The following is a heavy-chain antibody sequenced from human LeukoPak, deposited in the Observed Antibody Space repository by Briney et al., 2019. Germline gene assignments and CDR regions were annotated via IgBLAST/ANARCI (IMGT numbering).Heavy chain of an antibody. D-gene: IGHD3-22*01. CDR3: ASSTYYYDSSGFPS. CDR1: GGSFSAYY. J-gene: IGHJ5*02. V-gene: IGHV4-34*01. CDR2: INHSGST. Sequence: SETLSLTCAVYGGSFSAYYWSWIRQPPGKGLEWIGEINHSGSTNYNPSLKSRVTISVDTSKNQFSLKLTSVTAADTAVYYCASSTYYYDSSGFPSWGQGTRVTVSS.